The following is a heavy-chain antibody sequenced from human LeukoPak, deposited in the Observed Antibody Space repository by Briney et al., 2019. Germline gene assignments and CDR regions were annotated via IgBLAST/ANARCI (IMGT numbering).Heavy chain of an antibody. CDR1: GGSISSYY. J-gene: IGHJ5*02. Sequence: SETLSLTCTVSGGSISSYYWSWIRQPAGKGLEWIGRIYTSGSTNYTPSLKSRVTMSVDTSKNQFSLKLSSVTAADTAVYYCARDRTSLWELIQGRWFDPWGQGTLVTVSS. CDR3: ARDRTSLWELIQGRWFDP. D-gene: IGHD1-26*01. V-gene: IGHV4-4*07. CDR2: IYTSGST.